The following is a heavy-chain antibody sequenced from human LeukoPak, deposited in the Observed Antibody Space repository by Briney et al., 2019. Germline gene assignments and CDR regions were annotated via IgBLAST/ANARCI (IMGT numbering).Heavy chain of an antibody. Sequence: GGSLRLSCAASGFTFSSDAMHWVRQAPGKGLEWVAVISYDGSNKYYADSVKGRFTISRDNSKNTLYLQMNSLRAEDTAVYYCAVTESGYDYVWGSYPGDAFDIWGQGTMVTVSS. CDR2: ISYDGSNK. J-gene: IGHJ3*02. CDR1: GFTFSSDA. D-gene: IGHD3-16*02. CDR3: AVTESGYDYVWGSYPGDAFDI. V-gene: IGHV3-30*04.